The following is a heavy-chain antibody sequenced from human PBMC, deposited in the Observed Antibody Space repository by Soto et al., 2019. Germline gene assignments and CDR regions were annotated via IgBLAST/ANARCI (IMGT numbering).Heavy chain of an antibody. CDR2: INAGNGGT. J-gene: IGHJ4*02. V-gene: IGHV1-3*01. CDR3: ARAVAVPADFDY. Sequence: ASVKVSCKASGYIFTSYPMNWLRQAPGQRPEWMGWINAGNGGTKYSQKFQGRVSITRDTSASTAYMQLSRLRSEDTAVYYCARAVAVPADFDYWGQGNLVTVSS. D-gene: IGHD6-19*01. CDR1: GYIFTSYP.